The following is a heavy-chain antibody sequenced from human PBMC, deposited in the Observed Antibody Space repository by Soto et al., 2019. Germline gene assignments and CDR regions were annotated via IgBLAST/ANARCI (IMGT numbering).Heavy chain of an antibody. CDR1: GFTFSSYW. Sequence: AASGFTFSSYWMHWVRQAPGKGLVWVSRISNDGSSTSYADSVKGRFTISRDNAENTLFLQVNSLRAEDTAVYYCARVPYCSSTSCYSDFDYWGQGTLVTVSS. J-gene: IGHJ4*02. V-gene: IGHV3-74*01. CDR2: ISNDGSST. D-gene: IGHD2-2*01. CDR3: ARVPYCSSTSCYSDFDY.